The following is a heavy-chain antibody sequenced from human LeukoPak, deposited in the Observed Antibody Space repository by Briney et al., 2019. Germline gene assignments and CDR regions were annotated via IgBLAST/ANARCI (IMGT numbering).Heavy chain of an antibody. CDR3: ARESIAVAGAPFDY. J-gene: IGHJ4*02. CDR1: GFTFSIYW. Sequence: GGSLRLSCAASGFTFSIYWMSWVRQAPGKGLEWVANIKQDGSEKYYVDSVKGRFTISRDNAKNSLYLQMNSLRAEDTAVYYCARESIAVAGAPFDYWGQGTLVTVSS. CDR2: IKQDGSEK. V-gene: IGHV3-7*01. D-gene: IGHD6-19*01.